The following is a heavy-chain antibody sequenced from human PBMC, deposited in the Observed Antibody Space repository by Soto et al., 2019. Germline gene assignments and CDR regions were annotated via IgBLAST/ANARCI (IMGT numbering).Heavy chain of an antibody. J-gene: IGHJ4*02. Sequence: QVQLVQSGAEVKKPGSSVKVSCKASGGTLSSYAISWVRQAPGQGLEWMGGIIPIFGTANYAQKFQGRVTITADESTSTAYMELSSLRSEDTAVYYCARTYYYDSSGYPYYFDYWGQGTLVTVSS. CDR1: GGTLSSYA. D-gene: IGHD3-22*01. CDR2: IIPIFGTA. V-gene: IGHV1-69*01. CDR3: ARTYYYDSSGYPYYFDY.